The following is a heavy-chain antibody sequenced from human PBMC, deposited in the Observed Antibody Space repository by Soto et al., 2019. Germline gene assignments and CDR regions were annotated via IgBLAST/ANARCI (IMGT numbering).Heavy chain of an antibody. D-gene: IGHD1-26*01. CDR2: IIPIFGTA. CDR1: GGTFSSYA. V-gene: IGHV1-69*13. CDR3: ARIDGSGSYSYYFDY. J-gene: IGHJ4*02. Sequence: SVKVSCRASGGTFSSYAISWVRQAPGQGLEWMGGIIPIFGTANYAQKFQGRVTITADESTSTAYMELSSLRSEDTAVYYCARIDGSGSYSYYFDYWGQGTLVTVSS.